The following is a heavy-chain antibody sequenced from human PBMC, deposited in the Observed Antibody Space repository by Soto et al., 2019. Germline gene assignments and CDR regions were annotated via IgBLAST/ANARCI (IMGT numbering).Heavy chain of an antibody. CDR3: ARDHHSYYDTSGYYPYFDF. J-gene: IGHJ4*02. V-gene: IGHV4-61*01. Sequence: ETLSLTCPVSGGSVNTAPYHWSWIRQSPRNGLEWIGNIYYTGSTNYNPSFESRVAISLDTSNNQFSLRLTSLTAADTAVYFCARDHHSYYDTSGYYPYFDFWGQGTLVTVSS. CDR1: GGSVNTAPYH. CDR2: IYYTGST. D-gene: IGHD3-22*01.